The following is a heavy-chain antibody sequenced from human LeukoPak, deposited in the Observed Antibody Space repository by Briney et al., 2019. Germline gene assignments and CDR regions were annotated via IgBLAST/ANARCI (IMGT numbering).Heavy chain of an antibody. V-gene: IGHV3-21*01. Sequence: GGSLRLSCAASGFTFNNYYMSWVRQAPGKGLEWVSSISSSSSYIYYADSVKGRFTISRDNAKNSLYLQMNSLRAEDPAVYYCASESITARYYYYGMDVWGQGTTVTVSS. CDR2: ISSSSSYI. CDR1: GFTFNNYY. CDR3: ASESITARYYYYGMDV. D-gene: IGHD6-6*01. J-gene: IGHJ6*02.